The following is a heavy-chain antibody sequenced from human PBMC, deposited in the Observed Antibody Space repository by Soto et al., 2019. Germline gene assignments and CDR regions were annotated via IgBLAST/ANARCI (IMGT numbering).Heavy chain of an antibody. J-gene: IGHJ6*02. CDR1: GFTFSSYG. D-gene: IGHD1-26*01. Sequence: QVQLVESGGGVVQPGRSLRLSCAVSGFTFSSYGMPWVRQAPGKGLEWVASIWYEGNNKNYGDSVKGRFTISRDSSRNTLYLQMNSLRADDTAVYYCARQSGYYFGMDVWGQGTTVSVSS. V-gene: IGHV3-33*01. CDR2: IWYEGNNK. CDR3: ARQSGYYFGMDV.